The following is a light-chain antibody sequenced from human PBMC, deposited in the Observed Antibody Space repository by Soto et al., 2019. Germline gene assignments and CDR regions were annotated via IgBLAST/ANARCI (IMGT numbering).Light chain of an antibody. V-gene: IGKV3-20*01. CDR2: GAS. CDR1: QSVSSSS. J-gene: IGKJ2*01. CDR3: QQYDSSPPGYT. Sequence: EIVLTPSPGTLSLSPGERATLSCRASQSVSSSSLAWYQQTPGPAPRLLVYGASSRATGLPDRFSGSASGADFTLTISRLEPEDFAVYYCQQYDSSPPGYTFGQGTKLEIK.